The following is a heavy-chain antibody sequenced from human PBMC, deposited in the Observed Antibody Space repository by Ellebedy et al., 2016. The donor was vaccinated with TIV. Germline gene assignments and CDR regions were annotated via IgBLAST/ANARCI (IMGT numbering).Heavy chain of an antibody. CDR1: GFTFRSNA. J-gene: IGHJ3*02. V-gene: IGHV3-7*01. CDR3: ARINSGAFDI. Sequence: PGGSLRLSCVASGFTFRSNAMSWVRQAPGKGLEWVANINQDARDINYVDSVKGRFTISRDNAKNSLYLQMNSLRAGDTAVYYCARINSGAFDIWGQGTVVTVSS. CDR2: INQDARDI. D-gene: IGHD1-1*01.